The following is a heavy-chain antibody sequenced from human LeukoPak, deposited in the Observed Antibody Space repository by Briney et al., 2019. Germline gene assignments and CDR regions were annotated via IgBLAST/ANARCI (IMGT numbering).Heavy chain of an antibody. D-gene: IGHD3-10*01. J-gene: IGHJ4*02. Sequence: GGSLRLSCAASGFTFSSHAMSWVRQAPAKGLEWVSSIGGSGKNTFYADAVKGRFTISRDNSKDTLYLQMNSLRAEDTAVYYCAKDLETINPTMDWGQGTLVTVSS. CDR3: AKDLETINPTMD. V-gene: IGHV3-23*01. CDR1: GFTFSSHA. CDR2: IGGSGKNT.